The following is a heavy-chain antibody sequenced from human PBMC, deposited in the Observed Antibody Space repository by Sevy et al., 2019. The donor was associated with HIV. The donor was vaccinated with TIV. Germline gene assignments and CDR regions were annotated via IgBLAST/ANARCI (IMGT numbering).Heavy chain of an antibody. D-gene: IGHD3-10*01. CDR1: GFTFSSYG. Sequence: GGSLRLSCAASGFTFSSYGMHWVRQAPGKGLEWVAVISYDGSNKYYADSVKGRFTISRDNSKNTLYLQMNSLSAEDTAVYYCAKVNGSGRSHYYYYGMDVWGQGTPVTVSS. V-gene: IGHV3-30*18. CDR3: AKVNGSGRSHYYYYGMDV. CDR2: ISYDGSNK. J-gene: IGHJ6*02.